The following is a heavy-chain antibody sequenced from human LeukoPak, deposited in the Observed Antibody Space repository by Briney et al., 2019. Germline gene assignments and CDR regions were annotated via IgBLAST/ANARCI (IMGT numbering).Heavy chain of an antibody. CDR3: ANLGSAGCRRITSCSAYMDV. CDR1: GFTFYDYA. D-gene: IGHD2-2*01. J-gene: IGHJ6*03. CDR2: ISWNSGSI. Sequence: SGGSLRLSCAASGFTFYDYAMHWVRHAPGKGLEWVSGISWNSGSIGYADSVKGRFTISRDNAKNSLYLQMNSLRDEDTALYYCANLGSAGCRRITSCSAYMDVWGKGTTVTVSS. V-gene: IGHV3-9*01.